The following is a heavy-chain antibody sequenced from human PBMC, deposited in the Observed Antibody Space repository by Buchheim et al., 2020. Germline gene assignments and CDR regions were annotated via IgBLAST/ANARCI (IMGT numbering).Heavy chain of an antibody. J-gene: IGHJ6*02. CDR3: ARDRTSMDV. V-gene: IGHV3-48*04. CDR1: GLTFSTYS. CDR2: ISGSTTTI. D-gene: IGHD1/OR15-1a*01. Sequence: EVQLVESGGGLVQPGGSLRLSCAASGLTFSTYSMNWVRQAPGKGLEWVSYISGSTTTIYYADSVRGRFTTSRDNAKNSLYLQMNSLRAEDTAVYYCARDRTSMDVWGRGTT.